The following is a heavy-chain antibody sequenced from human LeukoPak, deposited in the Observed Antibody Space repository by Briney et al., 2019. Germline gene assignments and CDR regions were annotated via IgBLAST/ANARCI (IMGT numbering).Heavy chain of an antibody. J-gene: IGHJ4*02. V-gene: IGHV3-23*01. CDR2: ISGSGGST. D-gene: IGHD6-19*01. Sequence: GGSLRLSCAASGFTLSIYWMSWVRQAPGKGLEWVSGISGSGGSTYYADSVKGRFTISRDNSKSTLYLQMNSLRAEDTATYYCAARPTSEAVAPSDFWGQGTLVTVSP. CDR3: AARPTSEAVAPSDF. CDR1: GFTLSIYW.